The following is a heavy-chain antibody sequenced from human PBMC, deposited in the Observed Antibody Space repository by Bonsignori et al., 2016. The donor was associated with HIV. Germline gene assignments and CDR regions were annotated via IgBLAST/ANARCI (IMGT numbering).Heavy chain of an antibody. CDR3: AKSSLDSAWNPLYFDY. CDR2: IYSGGSST. Sequence: WIRQPPGKGLEWVSVIYSGGSSTYYADSVKGRFTISRDNSKNTLYLQMNSLRAEDTAVYYCAKSSLDSAWNPLYFDYWGQGTLVTVSS. J-gene: IGHJ4*02. D-gene: IGHD1-1*01. V-gene: IGHV3-23*03.